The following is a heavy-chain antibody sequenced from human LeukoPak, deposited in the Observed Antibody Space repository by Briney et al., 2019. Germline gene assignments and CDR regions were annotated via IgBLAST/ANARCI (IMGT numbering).Heavy chain of an antibody. J-gene: IGHJ3*02. Sequence: GGSLRLSCAASGFTFSSYAMSWVRQAPGKRLEWVSAISGSGGSTYYADSVKGRFTISRDNSKNTLYLQMNSLRAEDTAVYYCAKVSGLAVAGDDAFDIWGQGTMVTVSS. V-gene: IGHV3-23*01. CDR3: AKVSGLAVAGDDAFDI. CDR2: ISGSGGST. CDR1: GFTFSSYA. D-gene: IGHD6-19*01.